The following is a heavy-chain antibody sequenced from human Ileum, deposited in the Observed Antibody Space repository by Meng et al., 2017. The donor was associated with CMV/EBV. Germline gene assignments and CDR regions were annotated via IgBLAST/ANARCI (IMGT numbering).Heavy chain of an antibody. CDR2: ISHSGIT. CDR3: ARSRVYWYFDL. V-gene: IGHV4-34*01. J-gene: IGHJ2*01. CDR1: GGYFRDHY. Sequence: QHEEWGPGAVKPCETLSATGGVYGGYFRDHYWSWIRQPPGKCLEWIGEISHSGITNYNPSLKSRVTISIDTSKKQFSLKLSSVTAADTAVYYCARSRVYWYFDLWGRGTLVTVSS.